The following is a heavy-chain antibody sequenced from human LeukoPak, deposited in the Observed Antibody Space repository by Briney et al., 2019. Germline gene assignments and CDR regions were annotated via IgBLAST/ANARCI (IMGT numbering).Heavy chain of an antibody. V-gene: IGHV5-51*01. J-gene: IGHJ3*02. CDR3: ASRYYYGSGIYDAFDI. CDR2: IYPGDSDT. Sequence: GESLKISCKGSGYRFISYWIGWVRQMPGKGLEWMGIIYPGDSDTRYSPSFQGQVTISADKSISTAYLQWSSLKASDTAMYYCASRYYYGSGIYDAFDIWGQGTMVTVSS. CDR1: GYRFISYW. D-gene: IGHD3-10*01.